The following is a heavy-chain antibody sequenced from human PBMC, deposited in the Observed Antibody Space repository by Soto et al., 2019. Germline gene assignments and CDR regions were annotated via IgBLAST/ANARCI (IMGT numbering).Heavy chain of an antibody. V-gene: IGHV4-39*01. D-gene: IGHD3-3*01. Sequence: SETLSLTCTVSGDSISSASYFWGWIRQPPGKGLEWIGSVYSVGNSYCNPSLKSRGSISVDASKNQFSLRLSSITAADTGVYYCVRFHGDDGNGVKRRYFDFWGQGTLVIVAS. CDR1: GDSISSASYF. CDR2: VYSVGNS. CDR3: VRFHGDDGNGVKRRYFDF. J-gene: IGHJ4*02.